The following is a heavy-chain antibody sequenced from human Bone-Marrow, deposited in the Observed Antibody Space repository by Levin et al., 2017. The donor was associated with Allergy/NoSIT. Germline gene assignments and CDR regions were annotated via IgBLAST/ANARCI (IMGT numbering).Heavy chain of an antibody. CDR2: IYSTGTT. V-gene: IGHV4-39*01. J-gene: IGHJ6*03. CDR3: AAGTGTSFHYVDV. CDR1: GVTITATNYY. D-gene: IGHD3/OR15-3a*01. Sequence: TSETLSLTCPVSGVTITATNYYWGWIRQPPGKGLEWIGSIYSTGTTYYNPSLRSRVTISVDTSNNQFSLKMISAAATDSATYYCAAGTGTSFHYVDVWGRGATVTVSS.